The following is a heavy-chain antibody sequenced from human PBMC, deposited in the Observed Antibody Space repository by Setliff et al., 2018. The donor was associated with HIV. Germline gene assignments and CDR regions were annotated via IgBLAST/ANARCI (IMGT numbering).Heavy chain of an antibody. J-gene: IGHJ4*02. CDR1: GFSLTTRGMY. Sequence: SGHTLVNPTQTLTLTCTFSGFSLTTRGMYVSWIRQPPGKALEWLARIEWDDDTFYSTSLRTRLTISKDTSKNQVVLTMSNMDPVDTATYFCARIIYGGNSVFDHWGQGILVTVSS. CDR3: ARIIYGGNSVFDH. V-gene: IGHV2-70*17. D-gene: IGHD4-17*01. CDR2: IEWDDDT.